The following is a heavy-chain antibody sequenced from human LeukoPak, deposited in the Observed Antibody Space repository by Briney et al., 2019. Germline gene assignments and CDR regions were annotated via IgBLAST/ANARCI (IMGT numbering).Heavy chain of an antibody. Sequence: GGSLRLSCAASGFTFSDYYMSWIRQAPGKGLEWVSYISSSGSTIYYADSVKGRFTISRDNAKNSLYLQMNSLRAEDTAGYYCARAHYDFWSGFTYYFDYWGQGTLVTVSS. CDR3: ARAHYDFWSGFTYYFDY. J-gene: IGHJ4*02. CDR2: ISSSGSTI. CDR1: GFTFSDYY. D-gene: IGHD3-3*01. V-gene: IGHV3-11*01.